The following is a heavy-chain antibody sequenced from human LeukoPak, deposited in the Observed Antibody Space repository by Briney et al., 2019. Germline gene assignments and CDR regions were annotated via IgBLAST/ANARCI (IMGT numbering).Heavy chain of an antibody. CDR2: ISGSGGST. CDR3: AKDQYDSGLFDY. J-gene: IGHJ4*02. D-gene: IGHD3-22*01. CDR1: GFTFSSYA. V-gene: IGHV3-23*01. Sequence: HPGGSLRLSCAASGFTFSSYAMSWVRQAPGKGLEWVSAISGSGGSTYYADSVKGRFTISRDNSKNTLYLQMNSLRAEDTAVYYCAKDQYDSGLFDYWGQGTLVTVSS.